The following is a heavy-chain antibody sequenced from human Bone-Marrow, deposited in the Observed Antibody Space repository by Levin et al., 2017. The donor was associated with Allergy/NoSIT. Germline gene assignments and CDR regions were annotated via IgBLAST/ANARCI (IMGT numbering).Heavy chain of an antibody. V-gene: IGHV2-70*04. D-gene: IGHD3-16*01. J-gene: IGHJ4*02. CDR3: ARMIWGSVDS. CDR2: IDWNDGK. Sequence: SGPTLVKPTQTLTLTCTFSGFSLSTTGTRMSWIRQPPGQALEWLARIDWNDGKFYSTSLKTRLTISKDTSKNQVVLTMTNMDPVDTATYYCARMIWGSVDSWGQGALVTVSS. CDR1: GFSLSTTGTR.